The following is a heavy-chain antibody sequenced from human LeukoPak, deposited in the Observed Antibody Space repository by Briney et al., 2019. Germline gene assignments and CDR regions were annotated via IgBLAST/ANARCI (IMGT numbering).Heavy chain of an antibody. CDR1: GFTVSSNY. Sequence: GGSLRLSCAASGFTVSSNYMSWVRQAPGKGLEWVSVIYSGGSTYYADSVKGLFTISRHNSKHTPYLQMNSLRAEDTAVYYCARGGGSYFSLYFDYWGQGTLVTVSS. J-gene: IGHJ4*02. D-gene: IGHD1-26*01. CDR2: IYSGGST. V-gene: IGHV3-53*04. CDR3: ARGGGSYFSLYFDY.